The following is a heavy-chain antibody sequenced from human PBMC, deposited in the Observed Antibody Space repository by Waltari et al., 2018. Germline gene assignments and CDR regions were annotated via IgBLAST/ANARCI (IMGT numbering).Heavy chain of an antibody. CDR3: ANVGYSSSWPQYY. V-gene: IGHV3-53*02. Sequence: EVQLVETGGGLIQPGGSLRLSCAASGFTVSSNYMSWGRQSPGKGLEWVYVIYSGGSKYYADCVKGRFTISRDNAKNTLYLHMTSLRAEDTAVYYCANVGYSSSWPQYYGGQGNLVTVSS. D-gene: IGHD6-13*01. CDR2: IYSGGSK. J-gene: IGHJ4*02. CDR1: GFTVSSNY.